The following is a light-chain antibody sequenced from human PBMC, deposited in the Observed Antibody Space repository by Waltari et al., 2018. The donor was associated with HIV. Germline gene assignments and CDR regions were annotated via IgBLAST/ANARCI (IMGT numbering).Light chain of an antibody. CDR2: GEG. V-gene: IGLV3-19*01. CDR1: SLLNSS. CDR3: NSRDSSGNHRV. Sequence: FELSLDPAVSVSFGQTVRITCQGYSLLNSSACWYQQKPGPAPVLVLYGEGHRPSGIADRFSGSRSGNTASLTITGAQAEDEAVYFCNSRDSSGNHRVFGGGTRLTVL. J-gene: IGLJ2*01.